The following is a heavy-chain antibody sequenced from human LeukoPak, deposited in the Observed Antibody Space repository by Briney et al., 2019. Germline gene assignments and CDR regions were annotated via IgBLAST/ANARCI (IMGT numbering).Heavy chain of an antibody. J-gene: IGHJ4*02. CDR3: GKTTVGYSSGQKPAWPVDY. D-gene: IGHD5-18*01. V-gene: IGHV3-23*01. CDR2: IFGSGGSP. Sequence: PGGSLRLSCEASGFTFGSHAMYWVRQAPGKGLEWVAGIFGSGGSPHYADPVKGRFTISRDNSRNTVYLQINGLRAEDTAVYYCGKTTVGYSSGQKPAWPVDYWAREPWSPSPQ. CDR1: GFTFGSHA.